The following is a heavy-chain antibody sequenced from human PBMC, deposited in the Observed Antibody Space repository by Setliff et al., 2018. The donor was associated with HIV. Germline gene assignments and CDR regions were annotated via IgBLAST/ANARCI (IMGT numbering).Heavy chain of an antibody. Sequence: SETLSLTCTVSGGSINSGSYYWNWIRQPAGKGLEWIGHIYASGSTNYNPSLKSRVTMSVDTSKNQFSLKLNSLIAADAAVYFCARKEVIGPRRLYYYLDLWGRGTLVTVSS. CDR2: IYASGST. J-gene: IGHJ2*01. CDR3: ARKEVIGPRRLYYYLDL. D-gene: IGHD6-6*01. V-gene: IGHV4-61*09. CDR1: GGSINSGSYY.